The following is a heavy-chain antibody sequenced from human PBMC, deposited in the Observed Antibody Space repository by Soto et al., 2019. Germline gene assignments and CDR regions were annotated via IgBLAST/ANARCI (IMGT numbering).Heavy chain of an antibody. CDR2: ISAYNGNT. V-gene: IGHV1-18*01. Sequence: GASVKVSCKASGYTFTSYGISWVRQAPGQGLEWMGWISAYNGNTNYAQKLQGRVTMTTDTSTSTAYMELRSLRSDDTAVYYCARDFWPDSGDYGDAFDIWGQGTMVTFSS. D-gene: IGHD4-17*01. J-gene: IGHJ3*02. CDR1: GYTFTSYG. CDR3: ARDFWPDSGDYGDAFDI.